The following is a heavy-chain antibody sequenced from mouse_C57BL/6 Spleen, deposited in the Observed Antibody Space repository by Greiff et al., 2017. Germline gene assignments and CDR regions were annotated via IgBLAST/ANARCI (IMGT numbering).Heavy chain of an antibody. D-gene: IGHD1-1*01. CDR1: GYTFTDYY. Sequence: VQLQQSGPELVKPGASVKMSCKASGYTFTDYYMNWVKQSHGKSLEWIGVINPSNGGTSYNQKFKGKATLTVDKSSSTAYMKLNSLTSEDSAVEFCASLYYDDSSYDYWGKGTTLTVSS. J-gene: IGHJ2*01. CDR3: ASLYYDDSSYDY. CDR2: INPSNGGT. V-gene: IGHV1-19*01.